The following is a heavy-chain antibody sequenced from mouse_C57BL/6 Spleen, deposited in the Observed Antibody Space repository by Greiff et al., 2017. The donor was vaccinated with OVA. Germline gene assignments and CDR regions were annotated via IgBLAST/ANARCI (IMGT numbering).Heavy chain of an antibody. V-gene: IGHV5-4*03. CDR3: ARGDSSGSPFAY. D-gene: IGHD3-2*02. CDR1: GFTFSSYA. CDR2: ISDGGSYT. J-gene: IGHJ3*01. Sequence: EVKLMESGGGLVKPGGSLKLSCAASGFTFSSYAMSWVRQTPEKRLEWVATISDGGSYTYYPDNVKGRFTISRDNAKNNLYLQMSHLKSEDTAMYYCARGDSSGSPFAYWGQGTLVTVSA.